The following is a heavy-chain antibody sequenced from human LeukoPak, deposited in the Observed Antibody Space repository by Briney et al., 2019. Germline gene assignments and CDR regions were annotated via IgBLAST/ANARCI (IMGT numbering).Heavy chain of an antibody. CDR2: IFYTGST. Sequence: SETLSLTCTVSGGSISSYYWSWIRQPPGKGLEWIGYIFYTGSTNYHPSLKSRVTMSLDTSKNQFSPKLSSVTAADTAVYYCARETYGGSSERWFDPWGQGTLVTVSS. CDR3: ARETYGGSSERWFDP. J-gene: IGHJ5*02. CDR1: GGSISSYY. D-gene: IGHD4-23*01. V-gene: IGHV4-59*12.